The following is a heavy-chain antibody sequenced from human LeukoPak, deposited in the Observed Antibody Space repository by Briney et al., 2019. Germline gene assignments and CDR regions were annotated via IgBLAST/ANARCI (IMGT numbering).Heavy chain of an antibody. CDR3: AKDLYTSRYACCFDY. J-gene: IGHJ4*02. D-gene: IGHD6-13*01. CDR1: GFTFSSYA. Sequence: GGSLRLSCAASGFTFSSYAMHWVRQAPGKGLEWVAVISYDGSNKYYADSVKGRFTISRDNSKNMLYLQMNSLRAEDTAVYYCAKDLYTSRYACCFDYWGQGTLVTVSS. V-gene: IGHV3-30-3*01. CDR2: ISYDGSNK.